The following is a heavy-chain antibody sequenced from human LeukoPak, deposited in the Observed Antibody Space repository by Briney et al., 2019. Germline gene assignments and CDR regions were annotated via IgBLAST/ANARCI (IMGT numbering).Heavy chain of an antibody. CDR3: STTTRGWYGVGDH. J-gene: IGHJ4*02. CDR2: IYYGGST. D-gene: IGHD6-19*01. V-gene: IGHV4-39*01. Sequence: KPSAPLSLPCTVSGGSISSSSCYWGWIRQPPGKGLAWIWGIYYGGSTYYNPSLKSPLTISADTSKNQFSLKVTSVTAADTAVYYCSTTTRGWYGVGDHWGQGALVTVSS. CDR1: GGSISSSSCY.